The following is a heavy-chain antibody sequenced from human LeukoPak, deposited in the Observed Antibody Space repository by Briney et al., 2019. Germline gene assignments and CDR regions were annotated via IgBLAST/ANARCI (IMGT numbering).Heavy chain of an antibody. CDR3: TRDIVHGDYVSAY. CDR1: EFLFSNYW. V-gene: IGHV3-74*01. Sequence: GGSLRLSCAASEFLFSNYWMHWVRQVPGEGLVWVSRIDSDGSPTTYADSVEGRFTISRDNAKNSLYLQMNSLRADDTAVYYCTRDIVHGDYVSAYWGQGTLVTVSS. J-gene: IGHJ4*02. D-gene: IGHD4-17*01. CDR2: IDSDGSPT.